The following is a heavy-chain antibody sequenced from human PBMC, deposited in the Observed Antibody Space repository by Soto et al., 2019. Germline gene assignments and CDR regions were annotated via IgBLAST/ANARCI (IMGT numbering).Heavy chain of an antibody. V-gene: IGHV3-74*01. J-gene: IGHJ6*03. CDR3: ARGNYYYYYMDV. CDR1: GFTFSSYW. Sequence: PGGSLRLSCAASGFTFSSYWMHWVRQAPGKGLVWVSRINSDGSSTSYADSVKGRFTISRENAKNSLYLQMNSLRAGDTAVYYCARGNYYYYYMDVWGKGTTVTVSS. CDR2: INSDGSST.